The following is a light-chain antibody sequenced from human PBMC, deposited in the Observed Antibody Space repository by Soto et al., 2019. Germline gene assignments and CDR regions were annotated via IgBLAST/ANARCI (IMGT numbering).Light chain of an antibody. Sequence: QSVLTQPPSVSGAPGQRVTISCTGSRSNIGAGYDVHWYQQLPGTAPKLLIYGNSNRPSGVPDRFSGSKSGTSASLAITGLQAEDEADYYCQSYDNRLNVLYVFGTGTKVTVL. V-gene: IGLV1-40*01. CDR3: QSYDNRLNVLYV. J-gene: IGLJ1*01. CDR2: GNS. CDR1: RSNIGAGYD.